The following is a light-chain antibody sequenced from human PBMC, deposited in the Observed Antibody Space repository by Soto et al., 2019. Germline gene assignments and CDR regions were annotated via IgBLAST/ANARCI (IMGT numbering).Light chain of an antibody. CDR2: GAS. CDR1: QSVSSY. Sequence: MTQSPSTLSVSPGERVTLSCRASQSVSSYLAWFQQKPGQAPRLLIYGASAMATGIPARFSGSGSGTEFTLTISSLQTEDFAVYYCQKYNNWPQTFGEGTKVEIK. CDR3: QKYNNWPQT. J-gene: IGKJ1*01. V-gene: IGKV3-15*01.